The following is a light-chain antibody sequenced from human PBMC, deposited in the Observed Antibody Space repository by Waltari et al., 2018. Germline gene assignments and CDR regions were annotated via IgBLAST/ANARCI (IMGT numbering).Light chain of an antibody. CDR1: SSNIGRNT. Sequence: QSVLTNPPSASGTPGRRVTISCSGSSSNIGRNTVNWYRQVPGTAPKFPINSKNQRHSGVPDRFAGSKAGTSASLAISGLQSEDEADYYCATWDDSLNGVVFGGGTKLTVL. V-gene: IGLV1-44*01. J-gene: IGLJ2*01. CDR2: SKN. CDR3: ATWDDSLNGVV.